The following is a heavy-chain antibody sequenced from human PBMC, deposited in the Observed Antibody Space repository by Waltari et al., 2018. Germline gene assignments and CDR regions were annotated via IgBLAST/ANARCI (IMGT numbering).Heavy chain of an antibody. Sequence: QVHLVESGGGVVQPGRSLRLSCAASGFTFSSYVMHWVRQAPGKGLEWVAVRLYYGSDKYYADSVKGRITISRESSKNTLYRQLNSLRADDTAVDYCARDAGQQHYYYGMDVWGQGTTVTVSS. CDR3: ARDAGQQHYYYGMDV. D-gene: IGHD6-13*01. CDR2: RLYYGSDK. V-gene: IGHV3-30-3*01. J-gene: IGHJ6*02. CDR1: GFTFSSYV.